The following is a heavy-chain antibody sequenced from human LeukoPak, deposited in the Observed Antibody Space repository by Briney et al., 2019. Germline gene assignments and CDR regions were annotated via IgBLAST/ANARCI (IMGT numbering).Heavy chain of an antibody. Sequence: GGSLKISCKGSGYSFTKSWIGWVRQMPGKGLEWMGIIYPGDSDTRYSPSFQGQVTFSADKSISTAYLQWSSLKASDTAIYYCARRPEAARREYFFDYWGQGTLVTVSS. CDR3: ARRPEAARREYFFDY. V-gene: IGHV5-51*01. D-gene: IGHD6-6*01. CDR1: GYSFTKSW. J-gene: IGHJ4*02. CDR2: IYPGDSDT.